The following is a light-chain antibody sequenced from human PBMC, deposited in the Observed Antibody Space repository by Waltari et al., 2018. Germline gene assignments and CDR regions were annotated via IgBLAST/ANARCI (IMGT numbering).Light chain of an antibody. CDR2: DVS. CDR3: SSFTTRSTWV. CDR1: SSDIGTYDY. J-gene: IGLJ3*02. V-gene: IGLV2-14*03. Sequence: QFALTQPASVCGSPGQSITISCTGTSSDIGTYDYVSWYQQHPGEAPNLILYDVSHRPSGVPNRFSGSKSDNTASLTISGLQAEDESDYYCSSFTTRSTWVFGGGTKLTVL.